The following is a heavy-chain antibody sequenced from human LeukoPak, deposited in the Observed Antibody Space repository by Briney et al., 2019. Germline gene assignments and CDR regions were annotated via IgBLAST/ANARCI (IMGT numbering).Heavy chain of an antibody. V-gene: IGHV1-69*13. CDR1: GGAFSSYA. CDR2: IIPIFGTA. Sequence: SVKVSCKASGGAFSSYAISWVRQAPGQGLEWMGGIIPIFGTANYAQKFQGRVTITADESTNTAYMELSSLRSEDTAVYYCAREGGDYYDTSGYYHGGYYWGQGTLVTVSS. J-gene: IGHJ4*02. D-gene: IGHD3-22*01. CDR3: AREGGDYYDTSGYYHGGYY.